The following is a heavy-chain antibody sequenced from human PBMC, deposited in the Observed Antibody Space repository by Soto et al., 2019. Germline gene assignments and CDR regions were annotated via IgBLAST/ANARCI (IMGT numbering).Heavy chain of an antibody. J-gene: IGHJ6*02. CDR3: AKDQIFGVVMDV. Sequence: PXGSLRLSCAASGFTVSSYAVTWVRQAPGMGLEWVATISPSGDKTYFADSVKGRFTISRGNSKNTLDLQMHSLRAEDRAVYFCAKDQIFGVVMDVWGQGTTVTVSS. V-gene: IGHV3-23*01. CDR2: ISPSGDKT. D-gene: IGHD3-3*01. CDR1: GFTVSSYA.